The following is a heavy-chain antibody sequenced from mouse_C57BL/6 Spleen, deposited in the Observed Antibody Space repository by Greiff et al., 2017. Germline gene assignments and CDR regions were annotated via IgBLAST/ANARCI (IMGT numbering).Heavy chain of an antibody. Sequence: EVQVVESGGGLVKPGASLKISCAASGFTFSDYGMHWVRQAPEKGLEWVAYISSGSSTIYYADTVKGRFTISRDNAKNTLFLQMTSLRSKDTAMYYCAGVVPFAYWGQGTLVTVSA. CDR1: GFTFSDYG. D-gene: IGHD5-1*01. V-gene: IGHV5-17*01. CDR2: ISSGSSTI. J-gene: IGHJ3*01. CDR3: AGVVPFAY.